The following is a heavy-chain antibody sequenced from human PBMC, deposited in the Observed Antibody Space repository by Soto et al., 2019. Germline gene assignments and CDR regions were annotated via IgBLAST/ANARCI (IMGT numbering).Heavy chain of an antibody. CDR2: IYYSGST. J-gene: IGHJ4*02. Sequence: SETLSLTCTVSGGAISSYYWSWKRKPPGKGQEWIGYIYYSGSTNYNPSLKSRVTISVDTSKNQFSLKLSSVTAADTAVYYCARGGISIFGVVIPFDCWGQRTLVTVSS. D-gene: IGHD3-3*01. V-gene: IGHV4-59*01. CDR1: GGAISSYY. CDR3: ARGGISIFGVVIPFDC.